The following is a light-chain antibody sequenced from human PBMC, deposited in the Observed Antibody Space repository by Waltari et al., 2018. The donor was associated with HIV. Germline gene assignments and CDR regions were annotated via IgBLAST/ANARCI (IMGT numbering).Light chain of an antibody. CDR2: GNN. CDR3: AAWDGSLNGYV. V-gene: IGLV1-44*01. CDR1: TSNIGSNT. J-gene: IGLJ1*01. Sequence: QSVLTQPPSASGTPGQWVTISCSGSTSNIGSNTVTWDQQLPQTAPKLLMFGNNQRPSGVPDRFSGSKSGTSASLAISGLQSEDEADYYCAAWDGSLNGYVFGTGTKVTVL.